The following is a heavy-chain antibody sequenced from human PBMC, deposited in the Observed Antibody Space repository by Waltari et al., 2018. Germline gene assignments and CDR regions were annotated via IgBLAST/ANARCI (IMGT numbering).Heavy chain of an antibody. CDR1: GGSISSGDYY. Sequence: QVQLQESGPGLVKPSQTLSLTCTVSGGSISSGDYYWSWIRQPPGKGLEWIGFISHSGTTDYNPSLQSRVTISVDTSKNQFSLKLSSVTGADTAVYYCARGFGYYYYMDFWGRGTTVTVSS. J-gene: IGHJ6*03. CDR3: ARGFGYYYYMDF. D-gene: IGHD3-3*01. CDR2: ISHSGTT. V-gene: IGHV4-30-4*08.